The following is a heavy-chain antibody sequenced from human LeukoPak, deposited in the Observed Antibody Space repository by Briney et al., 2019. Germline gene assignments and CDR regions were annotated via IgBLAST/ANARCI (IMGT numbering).Heavy chain of an antibody. V-gene: IGHV3-30-3*01. Sequence: GGSLRLSCAASGFTFSSYAMHWVRQAPGKGLEWVAVISYDGSNKYYADSVKGRFTISRDNSKNTLYLQMNSLRAEDTAVYYCARDRDIVVVPAASYGMDVWGQGTTVTVSS. CDR3: ARDRDIVVVPAASYGMDV. J-gene: IGHJ6*02. CDR2: ISYDGSNK. CDR1: GFTFSSYA. D-gene: IGHD2-2*01.